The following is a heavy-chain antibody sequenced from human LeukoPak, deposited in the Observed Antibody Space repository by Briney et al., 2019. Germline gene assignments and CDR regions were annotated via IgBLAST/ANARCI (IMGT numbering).Heavy chain of an antibody. CDR2: TYYRSKWYN. Sequence: SQTLSLTCAISGDSVSSNSAAWNWIRQSPSRGLEWLGRTYYRSKWYNDYAVSVKSRITISPDTSKNQFSLQLNSVTPEDTAVYYCARSEPGYSSSWEAYAFDIWGQGTMVTVSS. V-gene: IGHV6-1*01. CDR1: GDSVSSNSAA. J-gene: IGHJ3*02. CDR3: ARSEPGYSSSWEAYAFDI. D-gene: IGHD6-13*01.